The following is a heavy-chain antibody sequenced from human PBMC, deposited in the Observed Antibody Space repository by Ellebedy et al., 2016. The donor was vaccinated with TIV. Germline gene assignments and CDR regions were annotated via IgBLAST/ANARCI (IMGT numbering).Heavy chain of an antibody. CDR1: GFTFSNAW. CDR3: TTSSNWDGAFDI. Sequence: GESLKISXAASGFTFSNAWMSWVRQAPGKGLEWVGRIKSKTDGGTTDYAAPVKGRFTISRDDSKNTLYLQMNSLKTEDTAVYYCTTSSNWDGAFDIWGQGTMVTVSS. CDR2: IKSKTDGGTT. D-gene: IGHD7-27*01. J-gene: IGHJ3*02. V-gene: IGHV3-15*01.